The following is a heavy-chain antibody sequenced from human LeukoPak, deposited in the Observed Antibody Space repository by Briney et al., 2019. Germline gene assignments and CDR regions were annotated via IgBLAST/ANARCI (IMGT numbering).Heavy chain of an antibody. D-gene: IGHD6-19*01. J-gene: IGHJ4*02. Sequence: PGGSLRLSCAASGFTFSSYAMHWVRQAPGKGLEWVAVISYDGSNKYYADSVKGRFTISRDNSKNTLYLQMNSLRAEDTAVYYCARDQIAQWLPFDYWGQGTLVTVSS. CDR1: GFTFSSYA. V-gene: IGHV3-30-3*01. CDR2: ISYDGSNK. CDR3: ARDQIAQWLPFDY.